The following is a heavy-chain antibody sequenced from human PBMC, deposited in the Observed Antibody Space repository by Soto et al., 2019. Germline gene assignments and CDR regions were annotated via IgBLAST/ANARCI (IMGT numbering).Heavy chain of an antibody. Sequence: SETLSLTCTVSGGSISSYYWSWIRQPPGKGLEWIGYIYYSGSTNYNPSLKSRVTISVDTSKNQFSLKLSSVTAADTAVYYCAREEAARDYFDYWGQGTLVTVSS. CDR1: GGSISSYY. CDR2: IYYSGST. V-gene: IGHV4-59*01. D-gene: IGHD6-6*01. J-gene: IGHJ4*02. CDR3: AREEAARDYFDY.